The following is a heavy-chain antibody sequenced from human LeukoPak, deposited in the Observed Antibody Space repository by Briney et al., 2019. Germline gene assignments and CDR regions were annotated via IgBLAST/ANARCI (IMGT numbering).Heavy chain of an antibody. J-gene: IGHJ4*02. CDR3: ARAETYYFDY. V-gene: IGHV3-30*02. CDR2: IRYDGSNK. CDR1: GFTFSTYG. Sequence: GGSLRLSCAASGFTFSTYGIHWVRQAPGKGLEWVAFIRYDGSNKYYADSVKGRFTLSRDNSKNTLYLQMNSLRAEDTAVYYCARAETYYFDYWGQGTLVTVSP.